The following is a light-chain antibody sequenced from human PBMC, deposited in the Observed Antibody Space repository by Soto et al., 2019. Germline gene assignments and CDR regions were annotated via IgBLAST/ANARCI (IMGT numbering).Light chain of an antibody. CDR3: QQYSASPRT. J-gene: IGKJ1*01. CDR1: QTVSGNY. V-gene: IGKV3-20*01. CDR2: SAS. Sequence: PGDKPNLPLRASQTVSGNYLAWYHQKPGQAPRLLIHSASSRATGIPDRFSASGTGTDFTLTISRLEPEDFAVYYCQQYSASPRTFGQGTKVDIK.